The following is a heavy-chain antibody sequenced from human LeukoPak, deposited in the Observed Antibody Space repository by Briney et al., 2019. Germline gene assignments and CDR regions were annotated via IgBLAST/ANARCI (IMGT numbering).Heavy chain of an antibody. J-gene: IGHJ5*02. Sequence: ASVKVSCKASGYTFTSYDINWVRQATGQGLEWMGWMNPNSDNTAYARKFQGRVTMTRNTSISTAYMELSSLRSEDTAVYYCAREKKTYCSSTSCYDPLDNWFDPWGQGTLVTVSS. CDR2: MNPNSDNT. CDR1: GYTFTSYD. CDR3: AREKKTYCSSTSCYDPLDNWFDP. D-gene: IGHD2-2*01. V-gene: IGHV1-8*01.